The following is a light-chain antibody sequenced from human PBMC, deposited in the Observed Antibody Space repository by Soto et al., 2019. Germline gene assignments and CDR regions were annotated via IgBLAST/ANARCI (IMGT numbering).Light chain of an antibody. CDR3: QQYNNWTGA. J-gene: IGKJ1*01. CDR2: KAS. V-gene: IGKV1-5*03. Sequence: DIEITQSPATLSGSVGDRATLSCRASQTVSSWLAWYQQKPGQAPKILIYKASTRKSGVPSRFSGSGSGTDFTLTISSLQSEDFEIYYCQQYNNWTGAFGQGTKVDIK. CDR1: QTVSSW.